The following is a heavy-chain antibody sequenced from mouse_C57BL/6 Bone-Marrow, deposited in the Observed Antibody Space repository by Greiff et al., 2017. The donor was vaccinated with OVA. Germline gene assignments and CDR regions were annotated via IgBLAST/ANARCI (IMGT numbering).Heavy chain of an antibody. J-gene: IGHJ4*01. CDR2: IRLKSENYAT. D-gene: IGHD2-4*01. Sequence: EVQGVESGGGLVQPGGSMKLSCVASGFTFSNYWMNWVRQSPEKGLEWVAQIRLKSENYATHYAESVKGRFTISRDDSKSSVYLQMNNLRAEDTGIYYCTGDDYDEVLYAMDYWGQGTSVTVSS. V-gene: IGHV6-3*01. CDR1: GFTFSNYW. CDR3: TGDDYDEVLYAMDY.